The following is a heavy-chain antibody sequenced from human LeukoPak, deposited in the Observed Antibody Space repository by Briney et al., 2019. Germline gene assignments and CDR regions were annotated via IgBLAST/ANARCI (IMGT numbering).Heavy chain of an antibody. CDR3: AKESTLLRFLEWLLFHTYFDY. V-gene: IGHV3-23*01. Sequence: GGSLRLPCAASGFTFSSYAMSWVRQAPGKGLEWVSAISGSGGSTYYADSVKGRFTISRDNSKNTLYLQMNSLRAEDTAVYYCAKESTLLRFLEWLLFHTYFDYWGQGTLVTVSS. CDR2: ISGSGGST. D-gene: IGHD3-3*01. J-gene: IGHJ4*02. CDR1: GFTFSSYA.